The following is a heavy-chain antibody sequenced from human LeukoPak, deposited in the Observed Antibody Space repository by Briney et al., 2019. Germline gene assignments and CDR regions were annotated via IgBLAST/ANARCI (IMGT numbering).Heavy chain of an antibody. V-gene: IGHV4-39*07. CDR3: ARDQGAFYSRSWLDY. J-gene: IGHJ4*02. Sequence: PSETLSLTCTVSGGSISTSTYYWGWIRQPPGKGLEWIGSISYSGSTYNNPSLKSRVTISVDTSKNQFSLRLTSVTAADTAVYYCARDQGAFYSRSWLDYWGQGTLVTVSS. D-gene: IGHD6-13*01. CDR2: ISYSGST. CDR1: GGSISTSTYY.